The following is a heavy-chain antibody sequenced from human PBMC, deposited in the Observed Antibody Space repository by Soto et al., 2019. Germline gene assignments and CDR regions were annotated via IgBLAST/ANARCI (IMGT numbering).Heavy chain of an antibody. J-gene: IGHJ6*02. CDR2: ISYDGSNK. Sequence: GGSLRLSCAASGFTFSSYAMHWVRQAPGKGLEWVAVISYDGSNKYYADSVKGRFTISRDNSKNTLYLQMNSLRAEDTAVYYCARDRLAYSSSSSNYYYYYGMDVWGQGTTVTVSS. CDR1: GFTFSSYA. D-gene: IGHD6-6*01. V-gene: IGHV3-30-3*01. CDR3: ARDRLAYSSSSSNYYYYYGMDV.